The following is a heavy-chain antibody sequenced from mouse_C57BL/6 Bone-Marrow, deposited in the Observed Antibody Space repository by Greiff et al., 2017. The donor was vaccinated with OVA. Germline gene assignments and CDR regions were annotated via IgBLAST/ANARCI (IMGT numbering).Heavy chain of an antibody. CDR2: IDPANGNT. CDR3: ARRDSSGYGFDY. CDR1: GFNIKNTY. D-gene: IGHD3-2*02. V-gene: IGHV14-3*01. J-gene: IGHJ2*01. Sequence: EVKLMESVAELVRPGASVKLSCTASGFNIKNTYMHWVKQRPEQGLEWIGRIDPANGNTKYASKFQGKATITADTSSNTAYLQLSGLTSEDTAIYYCARRDSSGYGFDYWGQGTTLTVSS.